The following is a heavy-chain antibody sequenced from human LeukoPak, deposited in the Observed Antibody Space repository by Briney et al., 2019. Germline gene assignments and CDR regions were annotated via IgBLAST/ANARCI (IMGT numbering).Heavy chain of an antibody. D-gene: IGHD6-19*01. J-gene: IGHJ4*02. CDR1: GFTFRSYA. Sequence: GGSLRLSCAASGFTFRSYAMSWVRQAPGKGLEWVTAVRGSGGSTYYADSVKGRFTISRENSKNTLYLQMNSLRAEDTAVYYCAKDKTQWLALGFDYWGQGTLVTVSS. V-gene: IGHV3-23*01. CDR2: VRGSGGST. CDR3: AKDKTQWLALGFDY.